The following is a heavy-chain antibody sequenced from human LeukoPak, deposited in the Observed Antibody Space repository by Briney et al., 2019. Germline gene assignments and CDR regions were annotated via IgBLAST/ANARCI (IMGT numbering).Heavy chain of an antibody. Sequence: GASVKVSCKASGYTFTSYYMHWVRQAPGQGLEWMGGIIPIFGTANYAQKFQGRVTITTDESTSTAYMELSSLRSEDTAVYYCASLWPHYYYYYYMDVWGKGTTVTVSS. CDR2: IIPIFGTA. D-gene: IGHD3-10*01. CDR3: ASLWPHYYYYYYMDV. V-gene: IGHV1-69*05. CDR1: GYTFTSYY. J-gene: IGHJ6*03.